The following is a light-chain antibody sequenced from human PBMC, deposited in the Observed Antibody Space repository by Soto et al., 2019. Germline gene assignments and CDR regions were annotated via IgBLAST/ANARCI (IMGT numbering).Light chain of an antibody. CDR1: EIFSSN. Sequence: EIVLPQSPATLSVSPGESVTLSCRASEIFSSNLAWYQQRPGQAPRLLIYGVSTRDTGVPARFSGSASGTEFTLTISSLQSEDFAVYFCRQYNDWPRTFGQGTRLEIK. V-gene: IGKV3-15*01. CDR2: GVS. J-gene: IGKJ5*01. CDR3: RQYNDWPRT.